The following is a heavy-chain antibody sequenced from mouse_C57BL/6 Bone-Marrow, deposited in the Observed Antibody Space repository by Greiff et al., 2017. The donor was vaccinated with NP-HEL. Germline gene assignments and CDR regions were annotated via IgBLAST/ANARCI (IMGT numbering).Heavy chain of an antibody. J-gene: IGHJ2*01. Sequence: QVQLKQPGAELVMPGASVKLSCKASGYTFTSYWMHWVKQRPGQGLELIGEIDPSDSYTNYNQKFKGKSTLTVDKSSSTAYMQLSSLTSEDSAVYYCASYYFDYWGQGTTLTVSS. CDR3: ASYYFDY. CDR2: IDPSDSYT. V-gene: IGHV1-69*01. CDR1: GYTFTSYW.